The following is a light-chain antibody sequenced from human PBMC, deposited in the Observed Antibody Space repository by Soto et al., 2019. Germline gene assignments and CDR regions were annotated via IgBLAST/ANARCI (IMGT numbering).Light chain of an antibody. CDR3: CSYAGSYSLGV. CDR1: SNDVGGYNY. Sequence: QSVLTQPASMSGSPGQSITISCTGTSNDVGGYNYVSWYQQHPGKAPKLMIFEVSNRPSGVSNRFSGSKSGNTASLTISGLQAEDEADYFCCSYAGSYSLGVFGGGTKLTVL. V-gene: IGLV2-14*01. CDR2: EVS. J-gene: IGLJ3*02.